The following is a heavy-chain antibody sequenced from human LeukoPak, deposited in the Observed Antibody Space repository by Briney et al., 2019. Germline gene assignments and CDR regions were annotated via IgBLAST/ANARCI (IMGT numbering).Heavy chain of an antibody. Sequence: SETLSLTCTVSGGSISSYYWSWIRQPPGKGLEWIGYIYYSGNTNYNPSLKSRVTISVDTSKNQFSLKLSSVTAADTAVYYCARPRRRQLEVSFDIWGQGTMVTVSS. D-gene: IGHD6-13*01. J-gene: IGHJ3*02. CDR2: IYYSGNT. V-gene: IGHV4-59*01. CDR1: GGSISSYY. CDR3: ARPRRRQLEVSFDI.